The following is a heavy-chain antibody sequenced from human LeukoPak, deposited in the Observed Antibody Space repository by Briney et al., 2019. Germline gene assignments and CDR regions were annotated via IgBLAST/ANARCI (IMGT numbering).Heavy chain of an antibody. D-gene: IGHD3-22*01. V-gene: IGHV4-59*01. Sequence: SETLSLTCTVSGGSISSYYWSWIRQPPGKGLEWIGYIYYSGSTNYNPSLKSRVTISVDTSKNQFSLKLSSVTAADTAVYYCAKYYYDTSGLIYFDYWGQGTLVTVSS. CDR3: AKYYYDTSGLIYFDY. CDR1: GGSISSYY. J-gene: IGHJ4*02. CDR2: IYYSGST.